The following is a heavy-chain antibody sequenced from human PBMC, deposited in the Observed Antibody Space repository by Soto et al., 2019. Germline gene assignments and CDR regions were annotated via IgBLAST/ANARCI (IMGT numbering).Heavy chain of an antibody. Sequence: TLSLTCSVSGGSISSNNYYWGWIRQPPGQGLEWIGSIHYSGSTYDSPSLKSRVAMSIDTSKNQFSLKLSTVAAADTAVYYXXXXXYDSXGXYRFDPWGQGTLVPVSS. CDR1: GGSISSNNYY. J-gene: IGHJ5*02. CDR2: IHYSGST. D-gene: IGHD3-22*01. CDR3: XXXXYDSXGXYRFDP. V-gene: IGHV4-39*01.